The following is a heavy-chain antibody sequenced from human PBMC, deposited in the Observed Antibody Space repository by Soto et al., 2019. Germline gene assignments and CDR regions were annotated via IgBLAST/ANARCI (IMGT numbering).Heavy chain of an antibody. Sequence: QLQLQESGPGLVKPSEPLSLTCTVSGGSITSSSHYWGWIRQPPGKGLECIGNIYYDGNTYYNPSLKSRVTISLDTSKNQFSLRLNSVTAADTAVYYCARSSITPRLFMYPFDYWGQGTLVTVSS. J-gene: IGHJ4*02. CDR1: GGSITSSSHY. D-gene: IGHD6-6*01. CDR2: IYYDGNT. V-gene: IGHV4-39*01. CDR3: ARSSITPRLFMYPFDY.